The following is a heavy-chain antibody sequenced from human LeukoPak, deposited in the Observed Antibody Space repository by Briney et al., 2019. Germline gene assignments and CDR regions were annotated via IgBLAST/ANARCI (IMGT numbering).Heavy chain of an antibody. CDR1: GYTFTGYY. V-gene: IGHV1-46*01. J-gene: IGHJ5*02. D-gene: IGHD5-24*01. CDR2: ISPSGGST. CDR3: ARDNSVRDGAWWFDP. Sequence: ASVKVSCKASGYTFTGYYMHWVRQAPGQGPEWMGVISPSGGSTTYAQKFQGRVTLTRDMSTSSDYLELSRLRSEDTAVYYCARDNSVRDGAWWFDPWGQGTLVPVSS.